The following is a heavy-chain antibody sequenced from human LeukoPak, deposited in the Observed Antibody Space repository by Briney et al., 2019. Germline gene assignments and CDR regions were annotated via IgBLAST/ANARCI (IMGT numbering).Heavy chain of an antibody. V-gene: IGHV3-23*01. CDR3: AKVPARPSGFDY. J-gene: IGHJ4*02. CDR2: ISGSGGST. CDR1: GFTFNNYA. Sequence: GGSLRLSCAASGFTFNNYAMNWVRQAPGKGLEWVSTISGSGGSTYYADSVKGRFTISRDNSKNTLHLQMNSLRAEDTAVYYCAKVPARPSGFDYWGQGTLVTVSS. D-gene: IGHD6-6*01.